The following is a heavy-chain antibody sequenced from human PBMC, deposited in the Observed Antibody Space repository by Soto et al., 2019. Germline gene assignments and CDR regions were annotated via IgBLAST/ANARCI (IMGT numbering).Heavy chain of an antibody. J-gene: IGHJ4*02. V-gene: IGHV3-30-3*01. CDR1: GFTFSSYA. Sequence: QVQLVESGGGVVQPGRSLRLSCAASGFTFSSYAMHWVRQAPGKGLEWVAVISYDGSNKYYADSVKGRFTISRDNSKNTLYLQMTSLRAADTAVYYCAREVVVVAATSLDYWGQGTLVTVSS. CDR3: AREVVVVAATSLDY. D-gene: IGHD2-15*01. CDR2: ISYDGSNK.